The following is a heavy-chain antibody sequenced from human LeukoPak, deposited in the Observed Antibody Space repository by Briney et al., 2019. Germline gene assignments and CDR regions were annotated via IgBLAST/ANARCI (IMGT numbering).Heavy chain of an antibody. CDR2: IKSKGSGCTT. CDR3: AKVRDPTTWSLSY. D-gene: IGHD3-9*01. Sequence: GGSLRLSCAASGFTFNLAWMTWVRQAPGKGLEWVGRIKSKGSGCTTDYAAPLKGRFTISRDDSENMLYLQMDSLKIEDTGIYYCAKVRDPTTWSLSYWGQGTLVIVSS. V-gene: IGHV3-15*01. J-gene: IGHJ4*02. CDR1: GFTFNLAW.